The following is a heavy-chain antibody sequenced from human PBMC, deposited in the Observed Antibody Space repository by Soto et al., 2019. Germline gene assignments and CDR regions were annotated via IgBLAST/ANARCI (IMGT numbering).Heavy chain of an antibody. CDR3: APRHELGSFDI. CDR2: IYWNDDK. D-gene: IGHD1-26*01. V-gene: IGHV2-5*01. CDR1: GFSLSTRAVG. Sequence: QITLKESGPTLVKPTQTLTLTCTFSGFSLSTRAVGVGWIRQPPGKALEWLALIYWNDDKRYSPSLKNRLTITKDTSKNHVVLTMTNMDPVDTATDYCAPRHELGSFDIWGQGTKVTVSS. J-gene: IGHJ3*02.